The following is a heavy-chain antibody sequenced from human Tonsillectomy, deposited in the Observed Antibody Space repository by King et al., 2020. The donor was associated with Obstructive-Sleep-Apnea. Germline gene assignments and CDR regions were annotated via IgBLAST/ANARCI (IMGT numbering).Heavy chain of an antibody. CDR1: GYSISNGYW. CDR3: AREWGVRWFDP. Sequence: QLQESGPGLVKPSETLSLTCTVSGYSISNGYWWAWIRQPPGKGLEWIGTMYHSGSTYYNPSLKSRVTMSVDTSKNQFSLKLSSVTAADTAVYYCAREWGVRWFDPWGQGTLVPVSS. J-gene: IGHJ5*02. CDR2: MYHSGST. V-gene: IGHV4-38-2*02. D-gene: IGHD3-10*01.